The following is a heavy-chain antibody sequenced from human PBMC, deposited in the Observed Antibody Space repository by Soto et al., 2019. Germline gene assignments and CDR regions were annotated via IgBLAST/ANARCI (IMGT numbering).Heavy chain of an antibody. V-gene: IGHV3-23*01. CDR3: AKVRPMSIAADGYYYFDY. D-gene: IGHD6-13*01. CDR1: GFTFSSYA. CDR2: ISGSGGST. J-gene: IGHJ4*02. Sequence: GGSLRLSCAASGFTFSSYAMSWVRQAPGKGLEWVSAISGSGGSTYYADSVKGRFTISRDNSKNTLYLQMNSLRAEDTAVYYFAKVRPMSIAADGYYYFDYWGQGTLVTVSS.